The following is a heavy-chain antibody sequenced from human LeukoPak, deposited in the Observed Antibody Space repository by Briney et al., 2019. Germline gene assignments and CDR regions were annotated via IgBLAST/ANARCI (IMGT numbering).Heavy chain of an antibody. CDR2: INPNSGGT. CDR1: GYTFTGYY. V-gene: IGHV1-2*02. D-gene: IGHD6-19*01. J-gene: IGHJ5*02. Sequence: ASVKVSCKASGYTFTGYYMHWVRQAPGQGLEWMGWINPNSGGTNYAQKFQGRVTMTRDTSISTAYMELSRLRSDDTAVYYCARDREPYSSGSAWGQGTLVTVSS. CDR3: ARDREPYSSGSA.